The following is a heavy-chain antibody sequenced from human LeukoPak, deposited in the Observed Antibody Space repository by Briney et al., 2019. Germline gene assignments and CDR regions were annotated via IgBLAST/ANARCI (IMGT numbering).Heavy chain of an antibody. CDR2: ISNDGRSK. J-gene: IGHJ4*02. CDR1: GFTFTTYA. CDR3: ARERGYRSAYFDS. D-gene: IGHD5-12*01. Sequence: PGGSLRLSCAASGFTFTTYAMHWVRQAPGKGLEWVAFISNDGRSKSYADSVKGRFTISSDNSKNTLYLQMDSLRGEDTAVYYCARERGYRSAYFDSWGQGTLVTVSS. V-gene: IGHV3-30*04.